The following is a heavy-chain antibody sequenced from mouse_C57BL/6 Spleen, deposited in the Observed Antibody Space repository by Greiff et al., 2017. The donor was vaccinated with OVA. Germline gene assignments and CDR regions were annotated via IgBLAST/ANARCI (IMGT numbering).Heavy chain of an antibody. D-gene: IGHD1-1*01. V-gene: IGHV2-2*01. CDR2: IWSGGST. CDR1: GFSLTSYG. Sequence: QVQLKESGPGLVQPSQSLSITCTVSGFSLTSYGVHWVRQSPGKGLEWLGVIWSGGSTDYNAAFISRLSISKDNSKSQVFFKMNSLQADDTAIYYCARNFRRELRNNAMDYWGQGTSVTVSS. CDR3: ARNFRRELRNNAMDY. J-gene: IGHJ4*01.